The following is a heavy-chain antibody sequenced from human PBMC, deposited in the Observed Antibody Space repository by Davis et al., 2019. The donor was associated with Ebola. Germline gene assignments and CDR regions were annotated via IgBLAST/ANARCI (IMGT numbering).Heavy chain of an antibody. V-gene: IGHV1-69*06. CDR2: YIPASGQA. CDR1: GGTFRGYA. J-gene: IGHJ6*02. D-gene: IGHD3-3*01. CDR3: ARASGGNYEFWRGFSGMDA. Sequence: SVKVSCKASGGTFRGYAVNWVRQAPGQGLEWMGGYIPASGQAHYAPQFLGRVTITADTSTGTSTMELRSLGSGDTAIYYCARASGGNYEFWRGFSGMDAWGQGTMVTVSS.